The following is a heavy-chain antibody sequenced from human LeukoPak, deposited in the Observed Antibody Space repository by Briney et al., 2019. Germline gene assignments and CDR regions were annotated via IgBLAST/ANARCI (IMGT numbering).Heavy chain of an antibody. J-gene: IGHJ6*03. CDR3: ARARSGYGPIYYYYMDV. D-gene: IGHD5-12*01. Sequence: GASVKVSCKASGYTFTSYDINWVRQATGQGLEWMGWMNPNSGNTGYAQKFQGRVTMTRNTSISTAYMELSSLRSEGTAVYYCARARSGYGPIYYYYMDVWGKGTTVTVSS. V-gene: IGHV1-8*01. CDR1: GYTFTSYD. CDR2: MNPNSGNT.